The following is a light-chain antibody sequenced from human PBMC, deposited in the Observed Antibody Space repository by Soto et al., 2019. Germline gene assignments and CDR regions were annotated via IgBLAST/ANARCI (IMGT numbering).Light chain of an antibody. CDR3: QHYNSYSEA. V-gene: IGKV1-5*03. CDR2: KAS. Sequence: DIQMPQSPSTLSGAVGDRVTITCRASQTISSWLAWYQQKPGKAPKLLMYKASTLKSGVPSRFSGSGSGTEFTLTISSLQPDDFATYYCQHYNSYSEAFGQGTKVDIK. J-gene: IGKJ1*01. CDR1: QTISSW.